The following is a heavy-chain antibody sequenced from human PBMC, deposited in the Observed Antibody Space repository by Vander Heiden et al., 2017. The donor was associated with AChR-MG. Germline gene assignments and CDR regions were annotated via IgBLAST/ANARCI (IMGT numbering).Heavy chain of an antibody. V-gene: IGHV1-69*06. CDR3: ARDESGGVIY. CDR2: IIPMFGTT. CDR1: GGAFRSNV. Sequence: QVQLVQSGAEVKEPGSSVKVSCRASGGAFRSNVVRWVRQAPGQGLELVGGIIPMFGTTHYAEKFQGRLRITADKYTRDAYMEMDSLTFEDTAIYYCARDESGGVIYWGQGTVVTVSS. J-gene: IGHJ4*02. D-gene: IGHD2-21*01.